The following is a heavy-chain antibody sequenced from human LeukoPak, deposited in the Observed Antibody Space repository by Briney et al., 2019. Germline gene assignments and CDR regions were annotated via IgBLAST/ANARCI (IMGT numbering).Heavy chain of an antibody. CDR2: IYYSGST. CDR1: GGSISSSSYY. V-gene: IGHV4-39*07. D-gene: IGHD6-19*01. J-gene: IGHJ4*02. CDR3: ARDLSAVAGTMDY. Sequence: PSETLSLTCTVSGGSISSSSYYWGWIRQPPGKGLEWIGSIYYSGSTYYNPSPKSRVTISVDTSKNQFSLKLSSVTAADTAVYYCARDLSAVAGTMDYWGQGTLVTVSS.